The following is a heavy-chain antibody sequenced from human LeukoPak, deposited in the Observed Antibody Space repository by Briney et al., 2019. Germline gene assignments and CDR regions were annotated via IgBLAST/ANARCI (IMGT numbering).Heavy chain of an antibody. CDR2: IYYSGST. J-gene: IGHJ4*02. Sequence: SETLSLTCTVSGGSISSGGYYWSWIRQHPGKGLEWFGYIYYSGSTYYNPSLKSRVTISVDTSKNQFSLKLSSVTAADTAVYYCARMVVVPAARQYYFDYWGQGTLVTVSS. CDR3: ARMVVVPAARQYYFDY. CDR1: GGSISSGGYY. V-gene: IGHV4-31*03. D-gene: IGHD2-2*01.